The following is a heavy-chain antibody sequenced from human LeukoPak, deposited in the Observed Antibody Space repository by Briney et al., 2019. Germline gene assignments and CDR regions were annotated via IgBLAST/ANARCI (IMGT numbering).Heavy chain of an antibody. Sequence: PGRSLRLSCAVSGFTFSSYGMHWVRQAPGKGLEWVAVIWYDGSNKYYADSVKGRFTISRDDSKNTLYLQMNSLTAEDTAVYYCARGYSRSSGVFDYWGQGTLVTVSS. CDR1: GFTFSSYG. CDR3: ARGYSRSSGVFDY. CDR2: IWYDGSNK. D-gene: IGHD4-11*01. J-gene: IGHJ4*02. V-gene: IGHV3-33*01.